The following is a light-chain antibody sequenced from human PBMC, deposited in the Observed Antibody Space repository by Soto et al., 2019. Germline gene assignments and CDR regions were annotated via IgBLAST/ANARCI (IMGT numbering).Light chain of an antibody. J-gene: IGKJ1*01. CDR1: QSISSY. V-gene: IGKV1-39*01. CDR3: QQSYSTSWT. CDR2: AAS. Sequence: DIQMTQSPSSLSASVGDRVTITCRASQSISSYLNWYQQKPGKAPKLLIYAASSLQSGVPSRFSGSGSGTDFTLTISSLQPEDFATYYCQQSYSTSWTFGPGTEVDIK.